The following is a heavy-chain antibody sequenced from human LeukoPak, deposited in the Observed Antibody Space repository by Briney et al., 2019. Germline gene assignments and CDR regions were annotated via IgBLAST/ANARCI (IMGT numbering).Heavy chain of an antibody. V-gene: IGHV4-34*01. Sequence: SETLSLTCAVYGGSFSGYYWSWIRQPPGEGLEWIGEINHSGSTNYNPSLKSRVTISVDTSKNQFSLKLSSVTAADTAVYYCARGPRIAAAGTHTPPFDYWGQGTLVTVSS. CDR1: GGSFSGYY. CDR2: INHSGST. J-gene: IGHJ4*02. CDR3: ARGPRIAAAGTHTPPFDY. D-gene: IGHD6-13*01.